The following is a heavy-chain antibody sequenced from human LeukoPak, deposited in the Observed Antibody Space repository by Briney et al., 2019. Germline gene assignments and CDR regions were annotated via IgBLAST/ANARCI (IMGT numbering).Heavy chain of an antibody. Sequence: GGSLRLSCAASGFTFSSYGMHWVRQAPGKGLEWVAFIRYDGSNKYYADSVKGRFTISRDNSKNTLYLQMNSLRAEDTAVYYCASESLTIFGVVRGFRGFDPWGQGTLVTVS. CDR1: GFTFSSYG. CDR3: ASESLTIFGVVRGFRGFDP. J-gene: IGHJ5*02. V-gene: IGHV3-30*02. D-gene: IGHD3-3*01. CDR2: IRYDGSNK.